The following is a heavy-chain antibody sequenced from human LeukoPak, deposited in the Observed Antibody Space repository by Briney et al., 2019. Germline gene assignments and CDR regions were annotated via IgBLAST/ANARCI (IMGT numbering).Heavy chain of an antibody. D-gene: IGHD4-17*01. CDR3: ASGTTVTPSAY. V-gene: IGHV4-30-2*01. J-gene: IGHJ4*02. CDR2: IYHSGST. Sequence: SQTLSLTCAVSAGSISSGGYSWSWIRQPPGKGLEWIGYIYHSGSTYYNPSLKSRVTISVDRSKNQFSLKLSSVTAADTAVYYCASGTTVTPSAYWGQGTLVTVSS. CDR1: AGSISSGGYS.